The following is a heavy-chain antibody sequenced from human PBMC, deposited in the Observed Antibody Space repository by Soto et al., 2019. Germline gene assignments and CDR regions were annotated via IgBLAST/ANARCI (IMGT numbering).Heavy chain of an antibody. CDR1: GGTFTNYA. V-gene: IGHV1-69*13. J-gene: IGHJ6*02. Sequence: SVKVSRKASGGTFTNYAFSWVRQAPGQGLEWMGGIIPIFGTPDYAQKFQGRVTITADESTRTASMELSSLRSDDTAVYYCARERSVGYCITTTCPKPFYYYAMDVWGQGTTVTVSS. CDR2: IIPIFGTP. CDR3: ARERSVGYCITTTCPKPFYYYAMDV. D-gene: IGHD2-2*01.